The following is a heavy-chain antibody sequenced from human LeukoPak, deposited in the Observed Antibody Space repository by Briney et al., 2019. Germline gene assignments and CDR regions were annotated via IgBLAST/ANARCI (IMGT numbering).Heavy chain of an antibody. CDR3: ARARITMIVVALPPRTSWFDP. Sequence: SVKVSCKASGYTFTSYGISWVRQAPGQGLEWMGWISAYNGNTNYAQKLQGRVTMTTDTSTSTAYMELRSLRSDDTAVYYCARARITMIVVALPPRTSWFDPWGQGTLVTVSS. CDR2: ISAYNGNT. CDR1: GYTFTSYG. V-gene: IGHV1-18*01. D-gene: IGHD3-22*01. J-gene: IGHJ5*02.